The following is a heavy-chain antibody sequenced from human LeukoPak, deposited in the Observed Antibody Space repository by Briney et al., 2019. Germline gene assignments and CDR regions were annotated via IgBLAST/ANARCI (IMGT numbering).Heavy chain of an antibody. J-gene: IGHJ4*02. Sequence: RTSETLSLTCTVSGDSISSGSYFWSWIRQPPGKELEWIGSIYYSGSTYYNPSLKSRVTISVDTSKNQFSLKLSSVTAADTAVYYCARLTTPNWDIDYWGQGTLVTVSS. D-gene: IGHD1-1*01. CDR1: GDSISSGSYF. CDR3: ARLTTPNWDIDY. V-gene: IGHV4-39*01. CDR2: IYYSGST.